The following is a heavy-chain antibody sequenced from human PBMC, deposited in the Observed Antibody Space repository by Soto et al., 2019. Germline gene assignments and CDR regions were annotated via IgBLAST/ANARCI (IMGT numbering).Heavy chain of an antibody. Sequence: PGGSLRLSCAASGFTFSSYDMHWVRQPTGKGLEWVSVIGTAGDTYYAASVKGRFTISRENAKNSLSLQMNSLRAGDTAVYYCARGKPRKYSGYDLYYYMDVWGKGTTVTVSS. CDR3: ARGKPRKYSGYDLYYYMDV. D-gene: IGHD5-12*01. CDR2: IGTAGDT. J-gene: IGHJ6*03. V-gene: IGHV3-13*01. CDR1: GFTFSSYD.